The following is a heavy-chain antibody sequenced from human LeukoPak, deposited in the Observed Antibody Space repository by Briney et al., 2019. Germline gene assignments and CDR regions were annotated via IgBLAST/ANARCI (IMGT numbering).Heavy chain of an antibody. CDR2: IFYSGTT. J-gene: IGHJ4*02. V-gene: IGHV4-31*03. CDR3: ARDLGGLGKIDY. D-gene: IGHD7-27*01. Sequence: SETLSLTCTVSGGSFSSGGYYWSWIRQHPGKGLEWIGYIFYSGTTYYNPSLKSRVIISLDASKNQFSLRLSSVTAADTAVYYCARDLGGLGKIDYWGQGTLVTVSS. CDR1: GGSFSSGGYY.